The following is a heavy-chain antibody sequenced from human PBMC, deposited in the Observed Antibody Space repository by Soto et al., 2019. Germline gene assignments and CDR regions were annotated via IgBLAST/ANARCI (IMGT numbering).Heavy chain of an antibody. J-gene: IGHJ6*02. CDR3: ARDRYYDSSGPPGGMDV. Sequence: SVKVSCKASGGTFSSYAISWVRQAPGQGLEWMGGIIPIFGTANYAQKFQGRVTITADESTSTAYMELSSLRSEDTAVYYCARDRYYDSSGPPGGMDVWGQGTAVTVSS. V-gene: IGHV1-69*13. CDR2: IIPIFGTA. D-gene: IGHD3-22*01. CDR1: GGTFSSYA.